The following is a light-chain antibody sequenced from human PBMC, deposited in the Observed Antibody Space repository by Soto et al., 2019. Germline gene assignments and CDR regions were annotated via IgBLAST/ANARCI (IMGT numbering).Light chain of an antibody. V-gene: IGKV1-39*01. CDR1: QRISTH. CDR2: AAY. J-gene: IGKJ5*01. CDR3: QQSYSTPIT. Sequence: DIQMTQSPSSLSASVGDRVTITCPASQRISTHLNWYQQKPGKAPNLLIYAAYNLQSGLPSRFSGSGSGTDCTLTISSLQPEDVATYYCQQSYSTPITLGQGTRLEIK.